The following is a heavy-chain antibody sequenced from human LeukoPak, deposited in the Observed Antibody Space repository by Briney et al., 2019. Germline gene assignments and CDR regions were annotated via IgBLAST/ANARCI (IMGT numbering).Heavy chain of an antibody. J-gene: IGHJ4*02. V-gene: IGHV4-31*03. CDR2: IHPSGTL. D-gene: IGHD3-22*01. CDR1: GASFSSGDQY. CDR3: SRGLDSRKLGY. Sequence: SQTLSLTCTVSGASFSSGDQYWNWIRQSPGKGLEWIGSIHPSGTLYNNPSLVSRVTMSMDTSKNQFSLNLNSVTAADTAVYFCSRGLDSRKLGYWGQGTLVTVSS.